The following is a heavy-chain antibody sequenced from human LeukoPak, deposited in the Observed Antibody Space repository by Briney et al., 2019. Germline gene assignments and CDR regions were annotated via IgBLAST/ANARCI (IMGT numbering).Heavy chain of an antibody. CDR2: IIPIFGTA. J-gene: IGHJ4*02. CDR3: ARGNILVLLGEPRPADFDC. D-gene: IGHD3-16*01. CDR1: GGTFSSYA. V-gene: IGHV1-69*13. Sequence: ASVKVSCKASGGTFSSYAISWVRQAPGQGLEWMGGIIPIFGTANYAQKFQGRVTITADESTSTAYMELSSLRSEDTAVYYCARGNILVLLGEPRPADFDCWGQGTLVTVSS.